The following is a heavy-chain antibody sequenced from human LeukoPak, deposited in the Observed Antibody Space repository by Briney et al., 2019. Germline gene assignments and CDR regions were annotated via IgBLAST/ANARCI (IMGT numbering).Heavy chain of an antibody. Sequence: SETLSLTCTVSGGSISSYYWSWIRQPPGKGLEWIGYFHYSGSTNYDPSLKSRVTISVDTSKNQFSLKLSSVTAADTAVYYCATLEIGDYYFDYWGQGTLVTVSS. CDR3: ATLEIGDYYFDY. CDR1: GGSISSYY. CDR2: FHYSGST. D-gene: IGHD2-21*01. V-gene: IGHV4-59*08. J-gene: IGHJ4*02.